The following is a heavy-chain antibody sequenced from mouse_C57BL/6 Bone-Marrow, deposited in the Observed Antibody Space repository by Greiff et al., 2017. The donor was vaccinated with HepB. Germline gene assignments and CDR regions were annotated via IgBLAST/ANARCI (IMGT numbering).Heavy chain of an antibody. CDR1: GYTFTSYW. CDR2: IDPADSET. J-gene: IGHJ4*01. V-gene: IGHV1-52*01. Sequence: VQLQQPGAELVRPGSSVKLSCKASGYTFTSYWMHWVKQRPIQGLEWIGNIDPADSETHYNQKFKDKATLTVDKSSSTAYMQLSSLTSEDSAVYYCARRRSHYYAMDYWGQGTSVTVSS. CDR3: ARRRSHYYAMDY.